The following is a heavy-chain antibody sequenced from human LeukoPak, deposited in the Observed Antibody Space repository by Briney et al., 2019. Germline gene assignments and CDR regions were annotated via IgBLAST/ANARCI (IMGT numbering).Heavy chain of an antibody. V-gene: IGHV4-4*02. CDR2: IYHSGTT. J-gene: IGHJ4*02. CDR3: ANKVYCSTTSCYHAGY. D-gene: IGHD2-2*01. CDR1: GESISSTNW. Sequence: SGTLSLTCAVSGESISSTNWWSWVRQAPGKGLEWIGEIYHSGTTKYNPSLKSRVTISFDTSKNQFSLNLRSVTAADTAVYYCANKVYCSTTSCYHAGYWGQGTLVTVSS.